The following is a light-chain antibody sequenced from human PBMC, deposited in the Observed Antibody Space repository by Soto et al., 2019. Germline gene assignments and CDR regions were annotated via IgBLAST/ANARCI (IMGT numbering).Light chain of an antibody. CDR3: QQYNDWPQT. CDR1: QSVSTN. Sequence: EIMMTQSPGTLSLSPGERATLSCRASQSVSTNLAWYQQIPGQAPRLLIYGASTRATGIPARFSGSGSGTEFTLAISSLQSEDFAVYYCQQYNDWPQTFGLGTKMEIK. J-gene: IGKJ1*01. V-gene: IGKV3-15*01. CDR2: GAS.